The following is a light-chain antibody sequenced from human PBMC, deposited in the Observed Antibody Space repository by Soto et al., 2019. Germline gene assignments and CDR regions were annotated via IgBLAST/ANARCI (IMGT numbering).Light chain of an antibody. CDR1: QSVSSN. CDR2: GAS. Sequence: VMTQAAAALSVSPGEGATRSCRSSQSVSSNLAWYQQKPGQAPRLLIYGASTRATGIPARFSGSGSGTEFTLTISSLQSEDFAVYYCQQYNNLETFGQGTKVDIK. J-gene: IGKJ1*01. CDR3: QQYNNLET. V-gene: IGKV3-15*01.